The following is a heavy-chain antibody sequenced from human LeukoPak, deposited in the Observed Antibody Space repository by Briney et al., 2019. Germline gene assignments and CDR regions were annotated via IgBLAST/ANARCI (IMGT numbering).Heavy chain of an antibody. CDR3: AKKSSVVVTAGDALDI. CDR1: GGTFSSYA. CDR2: IIPIFGIA. V-gene: IGHV1-69*04. Sequence: SVKVSCKASGGTFSSYAISWVRQAPGQGLEWMGRIIPIFGIANYAQKFQGRVTITADKSTSTAYMELSSLRSEDTAVYYCAKKSSVVVTAGDALDIWGQGTMVTVSS. D-gene: IGHD2-21*02. J-gene: IGHJ3*02.